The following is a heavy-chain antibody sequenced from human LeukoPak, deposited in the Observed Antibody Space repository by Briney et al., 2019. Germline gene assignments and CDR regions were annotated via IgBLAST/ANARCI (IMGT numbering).Heavy chain of an antibody. CDR2: ISYDGSNK. D-gene: IGHD3-22*01. CDR3: ARANGRRYYYDSSGPYDY. Sequence: GGSLRLSCAASGFTFSSYAMHWVRQAPGKGLEWGAVISYDGSNKYYADSVKGRFTISRDNSKNTLYLQMNSLRAEDTAVYYCARANGRRYYYDSSGPYDYWGQGTLVTVSS. J-gene: IGHJ4*02. V-gene: IGHV3-30-3*01. CDR1: GFTFSSYA.